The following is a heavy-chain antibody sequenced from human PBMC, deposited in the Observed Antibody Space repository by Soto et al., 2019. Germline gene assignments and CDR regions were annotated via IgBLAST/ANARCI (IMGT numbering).Heavy chain of an antibody. J-gene: IGHJ3*02. CDR2: ISIDGSRK. Sequence: QVYLEESGGGVVQPGRSLRLSCVASGFSFSSSDMHWVRQAPGKGLEWVAHISIDGSRKYYADSVKGRFTVSRENSKNTLYLQINSLRPVDASLYHCTRCPTHGAFDIWGQGTMVTVSS. V-gene: IGHV3-30*03. CDR3: TRCPTHGAFDI. CDR1: GFSFSSSD.